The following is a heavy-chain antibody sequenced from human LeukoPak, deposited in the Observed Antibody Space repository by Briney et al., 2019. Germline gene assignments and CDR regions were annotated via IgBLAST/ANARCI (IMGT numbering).Heavy chain of an antibody. Sequence: PGGSLRLSCAASGFSFSSYWMSWVRQAPGKGLEWVANIKQDGSEKYYVDSVKGRFTISRDNAKNSLYLQMNSLRAEDTAVYYCAELGITMIGGVWGKGTTVTISS. CDR2: IKQDGSEK. CDR3: AELGITMIGGV. D-gene: IGHD3-10*02. J-gene: IGHJ6*04. CDR1: GFSFSSYW. V-gene: IGHV3-7*01.